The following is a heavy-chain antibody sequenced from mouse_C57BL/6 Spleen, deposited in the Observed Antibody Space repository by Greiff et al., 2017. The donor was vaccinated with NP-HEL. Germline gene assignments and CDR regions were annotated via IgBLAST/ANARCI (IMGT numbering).Heavy chain of an antibody. CDR3: ARLDDYDEAWFAY. J-gene: IGHJ3*01. Sequence: EVKLMESEGGLVQPGSSMKLSCTASGFTFSDYYMAWVRQVPEKGLEWVANINYDGSSTYYLDSLKSRFIISRDNAKNILYLQMSSLKSEDTATYYCARLDDYDEAWFAYWGQGTLVTVSA. CDR1: GFTFSDYY. V-gene: IGHV5-16*01. D-gene: IGHD2-4*01. CDR2: INYDGSST.